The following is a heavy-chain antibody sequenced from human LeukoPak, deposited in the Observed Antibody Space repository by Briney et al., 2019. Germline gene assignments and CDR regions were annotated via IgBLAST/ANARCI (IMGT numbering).Heavy chain of an antibody. V-gene: IGHV4-38-2*01. CDR2: IYHTGST. J-gene: IGHJ4*02. CDR1: GYSISRGYY. D-gene: IGHD3-10*01. CDR3: ARAGWIITSGIDY. Sequence: SETLSLTCGVSGYSISRGYYWAWIRKPPGKGLEWIGTIYHTGSTYYTPSLGSRVTISVDTSKNEFSLNLNSVTAADTAVYYCARAGWIITSGIDYWGQGALVTVSS.